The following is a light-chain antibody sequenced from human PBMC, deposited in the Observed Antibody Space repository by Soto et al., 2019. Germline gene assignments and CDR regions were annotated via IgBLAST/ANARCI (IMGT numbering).Light chain of an antibody. V-gene: IGLV2-14*01. CDR2: EVS. CDR3: SSYSSSDTLHV. Sequence: QSALTQPASESGSPGQSITISCSGTSTDIGGYNYVSWYQHHPGKAPKLIIYEVSNRPSGVPDRFSGSKSGSTASLTISGLQAEDEADYYCSSYSSSDTLHVFGTPTKLTVL. J-gene: IGLJ1*01. CDR1: STDIGGYNY.